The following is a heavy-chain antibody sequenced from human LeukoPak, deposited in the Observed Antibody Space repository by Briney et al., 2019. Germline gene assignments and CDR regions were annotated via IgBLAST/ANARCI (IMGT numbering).Heavy chain of an antibody. CDR1: GYTFTSYG. Sequence: ASVKVSCKASGYTFTSYGISWVRQAPGQGLEWMGWISAYNGNTNYAQKLQGRVTMTTDTSTSTAYMELRSLRSDDTAVNYCARIVATTLLPGYYYYYYGMDVWGQGTTVTVSS. CDR2: ISAYNGNT. V-gene: IGHV1-18*01. D-gene: IGHD5-12*01. J-gene: IGHJ6*02. CDR3: ARIVATTLLPGYYYYYYGMDV.